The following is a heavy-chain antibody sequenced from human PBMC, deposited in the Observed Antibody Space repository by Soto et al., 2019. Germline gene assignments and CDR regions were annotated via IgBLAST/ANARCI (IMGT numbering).Heavy chain of an antibody. D-gene: IGHD3-3*01. CDR1: GFTFISYG. J-gene: IGHJ6*03. V-gene: IGHV3-30*18. CDR3: AKDLKNYYDFWSGYPYYYYYYMDV. CDR2: ISYDGSNK. Sequence: GGSLRLSCAASGFTFISYGMHWVRQAPGKGLEWVAVISYDGSNKYYADSVKGRFTISRDNSKNTLYLQMNSLRAEDTAVYYCAKDLKNYYDFWSGYPYYYYYYMDVWGKGTTVTVSS.